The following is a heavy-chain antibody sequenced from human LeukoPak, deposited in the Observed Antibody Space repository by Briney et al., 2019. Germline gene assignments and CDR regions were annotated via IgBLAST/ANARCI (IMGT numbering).Heavy chain of an antibody. CDR3: ARLLKLRFLEWFRARHYYYYMDV. CDR2: IYPGDSDT. Sequence: GESLKISCKGSGYSFTSYWIGWVRQMPGKGLEWMWIIYPGDSDTRYSPSFQGQVTISADKSISTAYLQWSSLKASDTAMYYCARLLKLRFLEWFRARHYYYYMDVWGKGTTVTVSS. CDR1: GYSFTSYW. V-gene: IGHV5-51*01. J-gene: IGHJ6*03. D-gene: IGHD3-3*01.